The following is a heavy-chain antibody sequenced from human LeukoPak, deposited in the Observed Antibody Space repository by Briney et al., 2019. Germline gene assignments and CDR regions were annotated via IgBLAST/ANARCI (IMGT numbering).Heavy chain of an antibody. J-gene: IGHJ5*02. Sequence: PSETLSLTCAVYGGSFSGYYWSWIRQPPGKGLEWIGEINHSGSTNYNPSLKSRVTISVDTSKNQFSLKLSSVTAAGTAVYYCARVYYGSMNPWGQGTLVTVSS. CDR2: INHSGST. CDR3: ARVYYGSMNP. V-gene: IGHV4-34*01. D-gene: IGHD3-10*01. CDR1: GGSFSGYY.